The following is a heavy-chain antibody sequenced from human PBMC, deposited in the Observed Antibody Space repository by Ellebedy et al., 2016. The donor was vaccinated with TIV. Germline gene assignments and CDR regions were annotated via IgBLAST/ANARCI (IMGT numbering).Heavy chain of an antibody. CDR3: ARRPAKWGNPSLDY. Sequence: GESLKISCAASGYIFTDYWVAWVRQTPGLGLEWMGIIDPDDSDTSYSPSFQGQVTISGDRSSSSTYLQWSSLKASDTAIYYCARRPAKWGNPSLDYWGQGTLVTVSS. CDR1: GYIFTDYW. V-gene: IGHV5-51*01. J-gene: IGHJ4*02. D-gene: IGHD7-27*01. CDR2: IDPDDSDT.